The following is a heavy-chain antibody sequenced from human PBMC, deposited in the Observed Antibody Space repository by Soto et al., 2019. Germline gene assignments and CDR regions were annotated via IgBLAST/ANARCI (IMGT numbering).Heavy chain of an antibody. J-gene: IGHJ4*02. V-gene: IGHV4-30-4*01. CDR2: IYYSGST. CDR3: ARDRYGDYYYFDY. Sequence: PSETLSLTCTVSGGSISSGDYYWSWIRQPPGKGLEWIGYIYYSGSTYYNPSLKSRVTISVDTSKNQFSLKLSSVTAADTAVYYCARDRYGDYYYFDYWGQGTLVTVSS. CDR1: GGSISSGDYY. D-gene: IGHD4-17*01.